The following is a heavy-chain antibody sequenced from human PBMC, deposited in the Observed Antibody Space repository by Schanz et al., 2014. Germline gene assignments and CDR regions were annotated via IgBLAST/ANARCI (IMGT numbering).Heavy chain of an antibody. CDR1: GFTFRDYY. J-gene: IGHJ3*02. CDR2: IENNANGATT. V-gene: IGHV3-15*04. D-gene: IGHD1-20*01. CDR3: TTFNNRDALYI. Sequence: VQLVESGGGFVKPGGSLRLSCVASGFTFRDYYMSWIRQAPGKGLEWVGRIENNANGATTDYAAPVKGRFTVSRDDSRNTLYLQMNTLRTDDTALYYCTTFNNRDALYIWGQGTMVSVSS.